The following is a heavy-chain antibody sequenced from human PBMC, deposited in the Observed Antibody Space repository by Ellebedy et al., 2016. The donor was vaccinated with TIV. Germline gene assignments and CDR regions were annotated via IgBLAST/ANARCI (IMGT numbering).Heavy chain of an antibody. V-gene: IGHV3-7*01. Sequence: GESLKISCAASGFTFSNYWMSWVRQAPGKGLEWVANIKQDGSEKYYLDSVKGRFTISRDNAKNSLYVYMNSLRAEDTAVYYCARDRVVAAKHNGAYYYYGMDVWGQGTTVTVSS. D-gene: IGHD2-15*01. CDR2: IKQDGSEK. CDR1: GFTFSNYW. J-gene: IGHJ6*02. CDR3: ARDRVVAAKHNGAYYYYGMDV.